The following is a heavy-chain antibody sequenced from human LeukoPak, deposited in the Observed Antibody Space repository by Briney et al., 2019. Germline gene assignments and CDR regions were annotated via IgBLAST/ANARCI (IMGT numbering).Heavy chain of an antibody. CDR2: IKPDGSET. D-gene: IGHD3-10*01. Sequence: GGSLRLSCVASGFPFKGYSMTWVRQSPGKGLDWVAKIKPDGSETNYLDSVKGRFTISRDNAKDSLFLEMKNLRVEDTAVYYCARDGGELWNLDEWGQGILVTVSS. CDR1: GFPFKGYS. V-gene: IGHV3-7*01. CDR3: ARDGGELWNLDE. J-gene: IGHJ4*02.